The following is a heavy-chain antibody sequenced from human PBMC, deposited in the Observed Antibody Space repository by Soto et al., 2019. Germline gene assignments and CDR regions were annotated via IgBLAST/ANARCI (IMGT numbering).Heavy chain of an antibody. CDR3: ARASVVVTAIRWFDP. CDR1: GGSFSGYY. D-gene: IGHD2-21*02. V-gene: IGHV4-34*01. Sequence: QVQLQQWGAGLLKPSETLSLTCAVYGGSFSGYYWSWIRQPPGKGLEWIGEINHSGSTNYNPSLKSRVTISVDTSKNQFSLKLSSVTAADTAVYYCARASVVVTAIRWFDPWGQGTLVTVSS. CDR2: INHSGST. J-gene: IGHJ5*02.